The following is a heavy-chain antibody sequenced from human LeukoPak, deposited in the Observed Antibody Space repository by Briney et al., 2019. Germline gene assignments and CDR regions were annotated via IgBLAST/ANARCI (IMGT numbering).Heavy chain of an antibody. CDR1: GYTFTGYY. CDR3: ARATGYCSGSSCYDGDY. Sequence: GASVKVSCKASGYTFTGYYMHWLRQAPEQGLEWMGWINPNSGGTNYAQRFQGRVTMTRDTSISTAYMELSRLRSDDTAVYYCARATGYCSGSSCYDGDYWGQGTLVTVSS. D-gene: IGHD2-15*01. V-gene: IGHV1-2*02. J-gene: IGHJ4*02. CDR2: INPNSGGT.